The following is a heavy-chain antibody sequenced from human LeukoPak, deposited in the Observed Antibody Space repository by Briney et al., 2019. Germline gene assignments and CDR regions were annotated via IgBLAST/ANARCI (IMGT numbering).Heavy chain of an antibody. D-gene: IGHD4-17*01. J-gene: IGHJ4*02. V-gene: IGHV3-23*01. CDR1: GFTFSSYA. CDR2: ISGSGGST. CDR3: ASDCPSKDYGGFDY. Sequence: PGGSLRLSCAASGFTFSSYAMSWVRHAPGKGLEWVSAISGSGGSTYYADSVKGRFTISRDNSKNTLYLQMKSLRAEDTAVYYCASDCPSKDYGGFDYWGQGTLVTVSS.